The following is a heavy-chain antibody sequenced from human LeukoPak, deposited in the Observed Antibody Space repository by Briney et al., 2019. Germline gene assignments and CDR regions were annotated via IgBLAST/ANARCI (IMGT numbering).Heavy chain of an antibody. Sequence: IPSETLSLTCRVSGASINSGSNYWGWIRQPPGKTLEWIGSIYSSGSTYYNPSLKSRVTISIDTSKNQFSLKLSSVTAADTAVYFCARVAAAGNYYFDYWGQGTLVTVSS. V-gene: IGHV4-39*07. D-gene: IGHD6-13*01. CDR2: IYSSGST. CDR1: GASINSGSNY. CDR3: ARVAAAGNYYFDY. J-gene: IGHJ4*02.